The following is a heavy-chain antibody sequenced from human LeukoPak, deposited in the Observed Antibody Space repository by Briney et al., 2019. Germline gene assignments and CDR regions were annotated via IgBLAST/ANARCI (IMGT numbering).Heavy chain of an antibody. V-gene: IGHV1-2*02. D-gene: IGHD2-8*02. CDR2: IIPNSGVT. J-gene: IGHJ5*02. CDR1: GYTFTDYY. CDR3: ATLVLTSPGFDP. Sequence: ASVKVSCTASGYTFTDYYIHWVRQAPGQGLEWMGWIIPNSGVTKYAQKFQGRVTMTRDTSVSTAYMELTSLRSEDTAVYYCATLVLTSPGFDPWGQGTLVTVSS.